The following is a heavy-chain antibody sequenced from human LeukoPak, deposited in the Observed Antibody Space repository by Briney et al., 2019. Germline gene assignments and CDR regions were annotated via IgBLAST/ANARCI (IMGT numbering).Heavy chain of an antibody. D-gene: IGHD3-3*01. Sequence: SQTLSLTCAVSGGSISSGGYYWSWIRQPAGKGLEWIGRIYTSGSTNYNPSLKSRVTISVDTSKNQFSLKLSSVTAADTAVYYCARDRGGHYDFWSGYLSYYFDYWGQGTLVTVSS. V-gene: IGHV4-61*02. J-gene: IGHJ4*02. CDR1: GGSISSGGYY. CDR2: IYTSGST. CDR3: ARDRGGHYDFWSGYLSYYFDY.